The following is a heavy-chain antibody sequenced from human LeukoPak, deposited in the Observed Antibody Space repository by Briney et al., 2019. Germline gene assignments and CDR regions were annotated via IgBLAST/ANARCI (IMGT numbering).Heavy chain of an antibody. J-gene: IGHJ6*02. CDR3: AKDMLYSSSWYRTYGMDV. CDR2: ISRNSGSI. D-gene: IGHD6-13*01. CDR1: GFTFDDYA. V-gene: IGHV3-9*01. Sequence: GGSLRLSCAASGFTFDDYAMHWVRQAPGKGLEWVSGISRNSGSIGYADSVKGRFTISRDNAKNSLYLQMNSLRAEDTALYYCAKDMLYSSSWYRTYGMDVWGQGTTVTVSS.